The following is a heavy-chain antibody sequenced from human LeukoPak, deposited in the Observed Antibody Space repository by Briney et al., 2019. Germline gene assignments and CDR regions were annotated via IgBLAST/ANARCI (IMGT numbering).Heavy chain of an antibody. Sequence: ASVKVSCKASGGAFSSYAISWVRQAPGQGLEWMGWINPNSGGTNYAQKFQGRVTMTRDTSISTAYMELSRLRSDDTAVYYCARANSGYSYGSFDYWGQGTLVTVSS. J-gene: IGHJ4*02. CDR3: ARANSGYSYGSFDY. CDR1: GGAFSSYA. D-gene: IGHD5-18*01. CDR2: INPNSGGT. V-gene: IGHV1-2*02.